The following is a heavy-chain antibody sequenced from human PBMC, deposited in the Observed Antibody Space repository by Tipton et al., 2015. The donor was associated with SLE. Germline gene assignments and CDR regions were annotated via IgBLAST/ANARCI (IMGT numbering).Heavy chain of an antibody. CDR3: GRHKTATRAFDF. V-gene: IGHV4-59*08. Sequence: GLVKPSETLSLTCTVSGGSISSHYWSWIRQPPGKGLEWVGSIYHGGTHYNPSLKSRVTISVDPSKNQFSLKLSSVTAADTAVYYCGRHKTATRAFDFWGQGTLVTVSS. CDR1: GGSISSHY. CDR2: IYHGGT. J-gene: IGHJ3*01. D-gene: IGHD1-1*01.